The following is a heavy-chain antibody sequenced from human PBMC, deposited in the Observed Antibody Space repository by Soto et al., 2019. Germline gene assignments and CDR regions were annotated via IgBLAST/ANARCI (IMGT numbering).Heavy chain of an antibody. CDR1: GGSFSGYY. V-gene: IGHV4-34*01. CDR2: INHSGST. Sequence: SETLSLTCAVYGGSFSGYYWSWIRQPPGKGLEWIGEINHSGSTNYNPSLKSRVTISVDTSKNQFSLKLSSVTAADTAVYYCARSSGYFRFWFAPWGQGNLVT. CDR3: ARSSGYFRFWFAP. J-gene: IGHJ5*02. D-gene: IGHD3-22*01.